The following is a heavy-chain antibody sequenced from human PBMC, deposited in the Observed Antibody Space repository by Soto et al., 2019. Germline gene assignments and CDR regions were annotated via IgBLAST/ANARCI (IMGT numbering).Heavy chain of an antibody. CDR3: ARDVDTTSHLNWFDP. V-gene: IGHV3-23*01. CDR2: ISGSGGST. CDR1: GFTFSSYA. D-gene: IGHD5-18*01. Sequence: GGALRLSCAASGFTFSSYAMSWVRQAPGKGLEWEWVSGISGSGGSTYYADSVKGRFTISRDISKNTVYLQMDSLEVEDTAVYYCARDVDTTSHLNWFDPWGQGVMVTVSS. J-gene: IGHJ5*02.